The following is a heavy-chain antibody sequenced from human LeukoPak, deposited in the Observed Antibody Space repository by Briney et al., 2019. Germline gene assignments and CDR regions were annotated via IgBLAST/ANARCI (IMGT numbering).Heavy chain of an antibody. V-gene: IGHV4-39*01. CDR3: ARPSGSPYWYFDL. J-gene: IGHJ2*01. Sequence: SETLSLTCTVSGGSVSSRVSYWGWLRQPPGKGLEWIGTVFYRGNTYYNPSLKSRVTISVDRSKNQFFLSLSFVTAADTAMYYCARPSGSPYWYFDLWGRGMLVTVSP. CDR1: GGSVSSRVSY. D-gene: IGHD3-3*01. CDR2: VFYRGNT.